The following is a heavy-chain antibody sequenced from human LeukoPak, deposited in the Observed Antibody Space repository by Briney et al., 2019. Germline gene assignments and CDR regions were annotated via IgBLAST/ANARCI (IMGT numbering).Heavy chain of an antibody. D-gene: IGHD3-22*01. Sequence: SETLSLTCTVSGGSISSYYWSWIRQPPGKGLEWIGYIYYSGSTNYNPSLKSRVTISVDTSKNQFSLKLSSVTAADTAVYYCAREFHYYDSSGYYRPPTNYFDYWGQGTLVTVSS. CDR1: GGSISSYY. CDR2: IYYSGST. CDR3: AREFHYYDSSGYYRPPTNYFDY. J-gene: IGHJ4*02. V-gene: IGHV4-59*01.